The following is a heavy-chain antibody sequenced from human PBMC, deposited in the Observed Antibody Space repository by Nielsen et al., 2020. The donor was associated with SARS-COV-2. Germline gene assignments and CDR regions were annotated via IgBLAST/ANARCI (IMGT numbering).Heavy chain of an antibody. Sequence: WLRQPPGKGLEWVSVIYSCGSTYYADSVKGRFTISRDNSKNTLYLQMNSLRAEDTAVYYCARSGKPDFTVTPLWYYGMDVWGQGTTVTVSS. CDR2: IYSCGST. D-gene: IGHD4-17*01. V-gene: IGHV3-66*03. CDR3: ARSGKPDFTVTPLWYYGMDV. J-gene: IGHJ6*02.